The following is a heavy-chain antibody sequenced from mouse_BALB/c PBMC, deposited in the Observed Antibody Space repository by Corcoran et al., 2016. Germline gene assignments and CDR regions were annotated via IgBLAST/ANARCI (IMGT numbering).Heavy chain of an antibody. Sequence: QIQLVQSGPELKKPGETVKISCKASGYTFTNYGMNWVKPAPGKGLKWMGWINTYTGEPTYADDFKGRFAFSLETSASTAYLQINNLKNEDTATYFCAITTVVATFAYWGQGTLVTVSA. D-gene: IGHD1-1*01. J-gene: IGHJ3*01. V-gene: IGHV9-3-1*01. CDR3: AITTVVATFAY. CDR2: INTYTGEP. CDR1: GYTFTNYG.